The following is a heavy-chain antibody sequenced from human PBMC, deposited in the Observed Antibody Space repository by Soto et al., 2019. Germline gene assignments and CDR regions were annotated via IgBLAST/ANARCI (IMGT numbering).Heavy chain of an antibody. CDR1: GGSISGSY. Sequence: SETLSLTCSVSGGSISGSYWSWIRQSPGKGLEWLGYVYYTGSTNYSPSLRSRVSISVDTSKNEFSLRLSSVTAADTAVYFCARSVAVPGAHIDYWGQGTKVTVYS. V-gene: IGHV4-59*01. CDR3: ARSVAVPGAHIDY. D-gene: IGHD6-19*01. J-gene: IGHJ4*02. CDR2: VYYTGST.